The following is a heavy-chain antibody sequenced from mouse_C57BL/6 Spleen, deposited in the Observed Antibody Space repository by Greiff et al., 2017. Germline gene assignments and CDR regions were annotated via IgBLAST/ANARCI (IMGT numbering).Heavy chain of an antibody. Sequence: QVQLQQSGAELVRPGTSVKVSCKASGYAFTNYLIEWVKQRPGQGLEWIGVINPGSGGTNYNEKFKGKATLTADKSSSPACMQLSSLTSEDSAVYFCARPLGGGPPMDYWGQGTSVTVSS. J-gene: IGHJ4*01. CDR1: GYAFTNYL. CDR3: ARPLGGGPPMDY. D-gene: IGHD4-1*01. V-gene: IGHV1-54*01. CDR2: INPGSGGT.